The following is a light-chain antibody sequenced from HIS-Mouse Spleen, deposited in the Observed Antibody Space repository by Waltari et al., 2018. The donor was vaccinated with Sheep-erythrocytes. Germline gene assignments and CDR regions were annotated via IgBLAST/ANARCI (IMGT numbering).Light chain of an antibody. CDR1: SSAVGGYNY. CDR2: DVS. V-gene: IGLV2-11*01. Sequence: QSALTQPRSVSGSPGQSVTISCTGTSSAVGGYNYVSWYQQHPGKAPKRMIYDVSKRPSGVPDRFSGSKSGNTASLTISGLQAEDEADYYCCSYAGSYTFWVFGGGTKLTVL. CDR3: CSYAGSYTFWV. J-gene: IGLJ3*02.